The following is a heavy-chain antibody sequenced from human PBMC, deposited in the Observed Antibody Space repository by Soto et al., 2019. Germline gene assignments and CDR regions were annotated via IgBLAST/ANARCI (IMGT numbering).Heavy chain of an antibody. D-gene: IGHD3-9*01. J-gene: IGHJ4*02. V-gene: IGHV3-15*01. CDR1: GFNLSHPW. CDR2: IKSKTDGGTA. Sequence: LRLSCVASGFNLSHPWMTWVRQAAGKGLEWVGRIKSKTDGGTADYAAPVKGRATISGDDSKNTVYLQMNSLKTEDTAVYYCTTGIYYDILTGYHNVAYWGQGALVTVSS. CDR3: TTGIYYDILTGYHNVAY.